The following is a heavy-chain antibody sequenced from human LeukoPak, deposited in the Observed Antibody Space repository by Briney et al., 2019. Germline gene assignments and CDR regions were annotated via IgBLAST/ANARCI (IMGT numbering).Heavy chain of an antibody. CDR3: ARRMSSTVGGFDP. D-gene: IGHD4-17*01. V-gene: IGHV4-59*01. J-gene: IGHJ5*02. CDR2: IYYSGST. CDR1: GGSISSYY. Sequence: SETLPLTCTVSGGSISSYYWSWIRQPPGKGLEWIGYIYYSGSTNYNPSLKSRATISVDTSKNQFSLKLSSVTAADTAVYYCARRMSSTVGGFDPWGQGTLVTVSS.